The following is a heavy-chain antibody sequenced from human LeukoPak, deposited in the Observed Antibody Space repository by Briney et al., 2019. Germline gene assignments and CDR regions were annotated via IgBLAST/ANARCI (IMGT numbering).Heavy chain of an antibody. CDR2: IYYSGST. CDR1: GGSISSSSYY. Sequence: PSETLSLTCTVSGGSISSSSYYWGWIRQPPGKGLEWIGSIYYSGSTYYNPSLKSRVTISVDTSKNQFSLQLSSVTAADTAVYYCARSLVVVAATPFDPWGQGTLVTVSS. D-gene: IGHD2-15*01. CDR3: ARSLVVVAATPFDP. V-gene: IGHV4-39*01. J-gene: IGHJ5*02.